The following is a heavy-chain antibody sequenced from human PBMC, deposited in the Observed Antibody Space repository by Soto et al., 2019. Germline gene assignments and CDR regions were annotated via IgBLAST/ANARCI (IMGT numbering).Heavy chain of an antibody. D-gene: IGHD5-12*01. CDR2: IYHSGTT. Sequence: TLSLTCAVSGGSSRQSSYFWGWIRQPPGKGLEWIAGIYHSGTTYYSPSLKSRVTISVDKSKNQFSLKLSSVTAADTAVYYCARWLGYGPHFDYWGQGTLVTVSS. V-gene: IGHV4-39*07. CDR1: GGSSRQSSYF. CDR3: ARWLGYGPHFDY. J-gene: IGHJ4*02.